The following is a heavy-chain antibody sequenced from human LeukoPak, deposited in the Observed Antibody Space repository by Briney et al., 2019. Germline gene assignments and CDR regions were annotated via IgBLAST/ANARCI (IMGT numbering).Heavy chain of an antibody. Sequence: GGSLRLSCAASGFTVSSNCMSWVRQAPGKGLEWVPVIYSDGNTYYADSVKGRFTISRDNSKNTVYLQMNSLRAEDTAVYYCATPSGGYWGQGTLVTVSS. CDR3: ATPSGGY. D-gene: IGHD6-25*01. CDR1: GFTVSSNC. J-gene: IGHJ4*02. CDR2: IYSDGNT. V-gene: IGHV3-66*04.